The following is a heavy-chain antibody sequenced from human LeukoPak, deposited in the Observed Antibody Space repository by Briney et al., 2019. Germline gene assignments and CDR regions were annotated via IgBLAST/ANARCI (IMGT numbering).Heavy chain of an antibody. CDR3: ARGSGPDYFDY. V-gene: IGHV4-59*08. CDR2: IYYGGST. Sequence: PSETLSLTCIVSGGSISSYYWSWIRQPPGKGLEWIGSIYYGGSTNYNPSLKSRGTISVDTSKNEFSLKLSSVTAADTAVYYCARGSGPDYFDYWGQGTLVTVST. D-gene: IGHD1-14*01. J-gene: IGHJ4*02. CDR1: GGSISSYY.